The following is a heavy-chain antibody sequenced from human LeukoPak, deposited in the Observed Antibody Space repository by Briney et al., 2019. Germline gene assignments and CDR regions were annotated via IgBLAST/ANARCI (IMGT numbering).Heavy chain of an antibody. CDR3: ARDAGYNHYSAYFDY. J-gene: IGHJ4*02. Sequence: ASVKVSCKASGGTFSSYAISWVRQAPGQGLEWMGGIIPIFGTANYAQKFQGRVTITADESTSTAYMELSSLRSEDTAVYYCARDAGYNHYSAYFDYWGQGTLVTVSS. V-gene: IGHV1-69*13. CDR1: GGTFSSYA. CDR2: IIPIFGTA. D-gene: IGHD5-24*01.